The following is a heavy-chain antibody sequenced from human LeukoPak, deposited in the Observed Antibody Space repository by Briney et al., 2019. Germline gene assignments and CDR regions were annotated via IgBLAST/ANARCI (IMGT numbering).Heavy chain of an antibody. CDR2: IYATGST. V-gene: IGHV4-61*02. CDR1: GGSIGGGGHY. Sequence: SETLSLTCTVSGGSIGGGGHYWSWIRQPAGKGLEWIGRIYATGSTRYNPSLESRLTISVDTSKNQVSLELSSVTDADTGVYYCARVLIDTQQVGIHHYLDSWGQGTLVTVSS. D-gene: IGHD2-21*01. J-gene: IGHJ4*02. CDR3: ARVLIDTQQVGIHHYLDS.